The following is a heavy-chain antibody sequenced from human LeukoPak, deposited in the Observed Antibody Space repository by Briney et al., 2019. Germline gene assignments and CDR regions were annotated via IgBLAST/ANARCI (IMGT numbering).Heavy chain of an antibody. V-gene: IGHV3-15*01. Sequence: DPGRSLRLSCAASGFTFSSYAMHWVRQAPGKGLEWVGRIKSKGDGETTDYTAPVKGRFTMSRDDSKATLYLQMNYVIVEDTAVYFCATDLGLTMIRGVLVSWGQGALVSVSP. CDR3: ATDLGLTMIRGVLVS. J-gene: IGHJ4*02. CDR1: GFTFSSYA. CDR2: IKSKGDGETT. D-gene: IGHD3-10*01.